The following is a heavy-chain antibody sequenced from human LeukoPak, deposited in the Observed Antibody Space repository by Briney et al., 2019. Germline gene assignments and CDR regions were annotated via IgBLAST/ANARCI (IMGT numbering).Heavy chain of an antibody. Sequence: ASVKVSCKASGYTFTSYYIHWVRQAPGQGLEWMGWINPNSGGTNYAQKFQGRVTMTRDTSISTAYMELSRLRSDDTAVYYCARVYDYGDYGVDYWGQGTLVTVSS. J-gene: IGHJ4*02. CDR2: INPNSGGT. CDR1: GYTFTSYY. V-gene: IGHV1-2*02. D-gene: IGHD4-17*01. CDR3: ARVYDYGDYGVDY.